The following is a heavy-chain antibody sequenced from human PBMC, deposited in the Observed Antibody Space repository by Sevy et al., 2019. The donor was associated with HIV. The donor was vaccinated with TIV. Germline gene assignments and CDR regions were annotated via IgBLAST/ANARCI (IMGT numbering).Heavy chain of an antibody. CDR1: GGPMNIYY. J-gene: IGHJ4*02. CDR2: TYYSGTT. Sequence: ETLSLTCSVSGGPMNIYYWSWIRQPPGKRLEWIGFTYYSGTTNYNPSLKSRVTISIDTSKNQFSLKLSSVTAADTAVYYCGRVGFNWNDVDYWGQGILVTVSS. CDR3: GRVGFNWNDVDY. D-gene: IGHD1-20*01. V-gene: IGHV4-59*01.